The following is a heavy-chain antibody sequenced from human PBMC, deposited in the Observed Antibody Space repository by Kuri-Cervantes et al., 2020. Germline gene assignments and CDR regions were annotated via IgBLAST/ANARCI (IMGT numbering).Heavy chain of an antibody. CDR3: ARARYCSGGSCWAWDY. CDR2: IYYSGST. V-gene: IGHV4-31*03. D-gene: IGHD2-15*01. Sequence: LRLSCTVSGGSISSGGYYWSWIRQHPGKGLEWIGYIYYSGSTYHNPSLKSRVTISVDTSKNQFSLKLSSVTAADTAVYYCARARYCSGGSCWAWDYWGQGTLVTVSS. J-gene: IGHJ4*02. CDR1: GGSISSGGYY.